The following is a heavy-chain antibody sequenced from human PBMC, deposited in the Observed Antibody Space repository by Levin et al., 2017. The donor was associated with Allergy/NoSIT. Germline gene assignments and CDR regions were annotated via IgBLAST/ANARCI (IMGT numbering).Heavy chain of an antibody. CDR2: ISGDSGLI. V-gene: IGHV3-48*02. D-gene: IGHD1-1*01. Sequence: GGSLRLSCAASGFTFSSYDMDWVRQAPGKGLEWISYISGDSGLIYYADSVKGRFTISRDNLKNSLYLQMNSLRDEDTAMYYCARQTGTTLFFDYWGQGTLVTVSS. J-gene: IGHJ4*02. CDR1: GFTFSSYD. CDR3: ARQTGTTLFFDY.